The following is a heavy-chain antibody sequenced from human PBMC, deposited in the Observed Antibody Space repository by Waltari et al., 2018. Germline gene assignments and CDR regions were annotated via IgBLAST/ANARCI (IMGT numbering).Heavy chain of an antibody. D-gene: IGHD2-2*01. CDR3: AKSRGFEY. V-gene: IGHV3-7*01. Sequence: EVQLVESGGGLVQPGGFLSLPCGASGFPFSRYWMSWVRQTPGKGLEWVANINYDGSQKYFVDSVKGRFTISRDNAKNSVYLQMNSLRVEDTAVYYCAKSRGFEYWGQGTLITVSS. CDR1: GFPFSRYW. J-gene: IGHJ4*02. CDR2: INYDGSQK.